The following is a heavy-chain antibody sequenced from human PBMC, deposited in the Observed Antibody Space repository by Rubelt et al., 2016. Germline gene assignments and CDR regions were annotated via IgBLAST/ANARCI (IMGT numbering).Heavy chain of an antibody. Sequence: GGVAQPGRSLRLSCAASGFTFSAYTMHWVRQAPGKGLQWVAAISYDGGQRFYTDSVKGRFTTSRDNSKNTVDLQMNSLRVEDTAVYFCAKTRGTDTPTTVDYWGQGSLVTVSS. CDR2: ISYDGGQR. J-gene: IGHJ4*02. CDR1: GFTFSAYT. V-gene: IGHV3-30*04. D-gene: IGHD4-17*01. CDR3: AKTRGTDTPTTVDY.